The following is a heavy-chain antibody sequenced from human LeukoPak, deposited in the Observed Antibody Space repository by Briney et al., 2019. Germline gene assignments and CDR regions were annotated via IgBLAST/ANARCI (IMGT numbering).Heavy chain of an antibody. Sequence: ASVKVSCKASGYTFTSYDINWVRQAAGQGLEWMGWMNPNSGNTGYAQKFQGRVTMTRNTSIRTAYMELSSLTSEDTAVYYCARQRGYNYGYDDYWGQGTLVTVSS. V-gene: IGHV1-8*01. CDR3: ARQRGYNYGYDDY. D-gene: IGHD5-18*01. CDR2: MNPNSGNT. J-gene: IGHJ4*02. CDR1: GYTFTSYD.